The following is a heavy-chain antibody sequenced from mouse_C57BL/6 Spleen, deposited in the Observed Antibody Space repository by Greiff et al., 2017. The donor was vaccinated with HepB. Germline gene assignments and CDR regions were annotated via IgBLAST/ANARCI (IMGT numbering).Heavy chain of an antibody. CDR2: IDPSDSET. CDR1: GYTFTSYW. D-gene: IGHD2-4*01. CDR3: AREGDYDGFAY. J-gene: IGHJ3*01. Sequence: QVQLQQPGAELVRPGSSVKLSCKASGYTFTSYWMHWVKQRPIQGLEWIGNIDPSDSETHYNQKFKDKATLTVDKSSSTAYMQLSSLTSEDSAVYDCAREGDYDGFAYWGQGTLVTVSA. V-gene: IGHV1-52*01.